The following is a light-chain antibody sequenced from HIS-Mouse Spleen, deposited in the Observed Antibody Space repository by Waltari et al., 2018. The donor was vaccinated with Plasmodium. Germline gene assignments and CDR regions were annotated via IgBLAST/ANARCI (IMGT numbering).Light chain of an antibody. V-gene: IGKV2-28*01. Sequence: EIVMTQSLATLSVSPGERATLSCRSSQSLLHSNGYNYLDWYLQKPGQSPQLLIYLGSNRASGVPDRFSGSGSGTDFTLKISRVEAEDVGVYYCMQALQTPYTFGQGTKLEIK. J-gene: IGKJ2*01. CDR3: MQALQTPYT. CDR1: QSLLHSNGYNY. CDR2: LGS.